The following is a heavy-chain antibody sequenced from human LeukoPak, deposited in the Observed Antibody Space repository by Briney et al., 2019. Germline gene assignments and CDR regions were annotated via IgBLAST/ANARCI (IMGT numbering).Heavy chain of an antibody. CDR3: AKDYYGGNSGFYYYGMDV. V-gene: IGHV3-43*02. J-gene: IGHJ6*02. D-gene: IGHD4-23*01. CDR1: GFTFDDYD. Sequence: GGSLRLSCAASGFTFDDYDMHWVRQAPGKGLEWVSLIRGDGGSTYYADSVKGRFTISRDNSKNSLYLQMNSLRTEDTALDYCAKDYYGGNSGFYYYGMDVWGQGTTVTVSS. CDR2: IRGDGGST.